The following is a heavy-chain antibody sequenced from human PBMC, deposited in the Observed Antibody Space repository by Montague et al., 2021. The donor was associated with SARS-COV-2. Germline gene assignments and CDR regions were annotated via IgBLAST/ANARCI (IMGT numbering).Heavy chain of an antibody. CDR2: INRNGDTT. CDR3: SRGYNYGPFNL. V-gene: IGHV3-20*04. D-gene: IGHD5-18*01. Sequence: SLSLSCSASGFTFDDYGMSWVRQAPGKGLEWVSGINRNGDTTDYGDSVKGRFIISRDNVKSSLYLQMNSLRAEDTALYYCSRGYNYGPFNLWGQGTLVTVTS. CDR1: GFTFDDYG. J-gene: IGHJ4*02.